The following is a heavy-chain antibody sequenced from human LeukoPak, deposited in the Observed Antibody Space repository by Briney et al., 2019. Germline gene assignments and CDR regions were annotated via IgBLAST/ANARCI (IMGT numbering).Heavy chain of an antibody. CDR1: RFTFSSNW. CDR2: INSDGSST. J-gene: IGHJ6*03. V-gene: IGHV3-74*01. CDR3: ARGMATIDGYYYYMDV. Sequence: PGGSLRLSPAASRFTFSSNWMHSVRQAPGKGLVWVSRINSDGSSTSYADSVKGRFTISRDNAKNSLYLQMNSLRAEDTAVYYCARGMATIDGYYYYMDVWGKGTTVTVSS. D-gene: IGHD5-24*01.